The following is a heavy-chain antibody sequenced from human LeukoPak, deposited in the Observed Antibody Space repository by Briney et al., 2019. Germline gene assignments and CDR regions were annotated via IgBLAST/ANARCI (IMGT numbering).Heavy chain of an antibody. V-gene: IGHV1-69*05. CDR3: ARDSYGLDYYYYMDV. CDR2: IIPIFGTA. CDR1: GGTFSSYA. D-gene: IGHD5-18*01. J-gene: IGHJ6*03. Sequence: GASVKVSCKASGGTFSSYAISWVRQAPGQGLEWMGRIIPIFGTANYAQKVQGRVTITTDESTSTAYMELSSLRSEDTAVYYCARDSYGLDYYYYMDVWGKGTTVTVSS.